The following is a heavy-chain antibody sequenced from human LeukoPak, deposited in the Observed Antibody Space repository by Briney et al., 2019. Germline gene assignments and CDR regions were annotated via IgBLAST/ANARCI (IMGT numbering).Heavy chain of an antibody. V-gene: IGHV3-23*01. J-gene: IGHJ4*02. Sequence: QAGGSLRLSCAASGFTFSSYAMSWVRQAPGKGLEWVSAISGSGDITYYADSVKGRFTISRDNAKNTLYLQMNSLRDEDTAVYYCARDWFHAIDYWGQGTLVTVSS. CDR1: GFTFSSYA. CDR2: ISGSGDIT. D-gene: IGHD2/OR15-2a*01. CDR3: ARDWFHAIDY.